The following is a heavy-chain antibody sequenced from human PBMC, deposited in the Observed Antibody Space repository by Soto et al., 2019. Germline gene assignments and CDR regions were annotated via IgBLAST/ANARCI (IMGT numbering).Heavy chain of an antibody. CDR1: GGSISSGGYY. D-gene: IGHD6-13*01. CDR2: IYYSGST. J-gene: IGHJ6*03. V-gene: IGHV4-31*03. Sequence: SETLSLTCTVSGGSISSGGYYWSWIRQHPGKGLEWIGYIYYSGSTYYNPSLKSRVTISVETSKNQFSLKLSSVTAADTAVYYCARGLGLSSSTPGYYYYMDVWGKGTTVTVSS. CDR3: ARGLGLSSSTPGYYYYMDV.